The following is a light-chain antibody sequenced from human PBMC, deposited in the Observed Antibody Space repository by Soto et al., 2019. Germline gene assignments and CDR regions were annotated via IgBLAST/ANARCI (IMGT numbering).Light chain of an antibody. CDR2: EVS. Sequence: QSALTQPPSASGSPGQSVTISCTGTSSDVGGYNFVSWYQQYPGKALKLMIYEVSKRPSGVPDRFSGSKSGNKASLSVSGLQAEDEADYYCSSYAGSNNLVFGGGTKLTVL. CDR3: SSYAGSNNLV. J-gene: IGLJ2*01. V-gene: IGLV2-8*01. CDR1: SSDVGGYNF.